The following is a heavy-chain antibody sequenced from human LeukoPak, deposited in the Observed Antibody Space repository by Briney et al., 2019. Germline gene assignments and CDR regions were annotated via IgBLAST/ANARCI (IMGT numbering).Heavy chain of an antibody. V-gene: IGHV3-49*03. Sequence: PGGSLRLSCAGSGFTFSSYSMNWFRQAPGKGLEWVGFIRSKAYGGTTEYAASVKGRFTISRDDSKSIAYLQMNSLKTEDTAVYYCTRGHSSGWNSFDYWGQGTLVTVSS. CDR2: IRSKAYGGTT. CDR1: GFTFSSYS. J-gene: IGHJ4*02. CDR3: TRGHSSGWNSFDY. D-gene: IGHD6-19*01.